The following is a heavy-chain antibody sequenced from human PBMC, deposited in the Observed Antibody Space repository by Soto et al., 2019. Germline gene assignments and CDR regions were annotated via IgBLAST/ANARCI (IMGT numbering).Heavy chain of an antibody. CDR2: ISYDGSNK. CDR3: ARFKGCSGGGCYPYFDY. V-gene: IGHV3-30-3*01. J-gene: IGHJ4*02. D-gene: IGHD2-15*01. Sequence: TGGSLRLSCAASGFTFSNAWMNWVRQAPGKGLEWVAVISYDGSNKYYADSVKGRFTISRDNSKNTLYLQMNSLRAEDTAVYYCARFKGCSGGGCYPYFDYWGQGTLVTVSS. CDR1: GFTFSNAW.